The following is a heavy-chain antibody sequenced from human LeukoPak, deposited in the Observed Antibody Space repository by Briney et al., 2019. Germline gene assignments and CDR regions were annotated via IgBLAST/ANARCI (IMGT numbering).Heavy chain of an antibody. D-gene: IGHD1-26*01. Sequence: SVKVSCKASGGTFSSYAISWVRQAPGQGLEWMGRIIPIFGTANYAQKFQGRVTITTDESTSTAYMELSSLRSEDTAVYYCARGPRIVGATTSYYFDYWGQGTLVTVSS. J-gene: IGHJ4*02. CDR1: GGTFSSYA. CDR2: IIPIFGTA. CDR3: ARGPRIVGATTSYYFDY. V-gene: IGHV1-69*05.